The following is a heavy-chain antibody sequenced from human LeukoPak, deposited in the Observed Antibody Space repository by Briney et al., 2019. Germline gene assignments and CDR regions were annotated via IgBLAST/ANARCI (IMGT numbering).Heavy chain of an antibody. V-gene: IGHV4-59*01. CDR2: IYSSGST. CDR1: GGSISNYF. Sequence: KTSETLSLTCSVSGGSISNYFWTWIRQPPGKGLEWIGYIYSSGSTYYNPSLKSRVTISVDTSKNRFSLKLSSVTAADTAIYYCARDYAFDIWGQGTMVAVSS. CDR3: ARDYAFDI. J-gene: IGHJ3*02.